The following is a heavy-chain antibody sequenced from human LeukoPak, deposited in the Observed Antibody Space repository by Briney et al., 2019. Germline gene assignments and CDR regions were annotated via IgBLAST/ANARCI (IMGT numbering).Heavy chain of an antibody. CDR2: ISYDGSNK. Sequence: GGSLRLSCAASGFTFSSYAMHWVRQAPGKELEWVAVISYDGSNKYYADSVKGRFTISRDNSKNTLYLQMNSLRAEDTAVYYCARGGEQWLYYFDYWGQGTLVTVSS. V-gene: IGHV3-30*04. CDR3: ARGGEQWLYYFDY. D-gene: IGHD6-19*01. J-gene: IGHJ4*02. CDR1: GFTFSSYA.